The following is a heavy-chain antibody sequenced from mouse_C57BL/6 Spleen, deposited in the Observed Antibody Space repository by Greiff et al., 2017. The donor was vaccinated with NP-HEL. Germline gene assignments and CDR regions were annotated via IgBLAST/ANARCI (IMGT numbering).Heavy chain of an antibody. V-gene: IGHV1-19*01. D-gene: IGHD1-1*01. CDR3: ARSGSSPAWFAY. J-gene: IGHJ3*01. CDR2: INPYNGGT. CDR1: GYTFTDYY. Sequence: EVQLQQSGPVLVKPGASVKMSCKASGYTFTDYYMNWVKQSHGKSLEWIGVINPYNGGTSYNQKFKGKATLTVDKSSSTAYMELNSLTSEDSAVYYWARSGSSPAWFAYWGQGTLVTVSA.